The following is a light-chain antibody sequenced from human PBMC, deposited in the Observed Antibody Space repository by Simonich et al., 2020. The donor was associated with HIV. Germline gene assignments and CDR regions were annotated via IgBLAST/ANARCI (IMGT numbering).Light chain of an antibody. CDR2: AAS. Sequence: DIQMTQSPSSLSASVGERVTITCRASQSISSYLNWYQQKPGKAHKLLIYAASSLQSGVPSRFSGSGSGIDFTLTISSLQPEDFATYYCQQSYSTPYTFGQGTKLEIK. CDR3: QQSYSTPYT. V-gene: IGKV1-39*01. J-gene: IGKJ2*01. CDR1: QSISSY.